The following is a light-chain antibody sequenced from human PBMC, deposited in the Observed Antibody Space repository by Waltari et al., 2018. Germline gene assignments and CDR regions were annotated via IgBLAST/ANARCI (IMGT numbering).Light chain of an antibody. J-gene: IGKJ2*01. Sequence: DIQMTQSPSTLSASVGDRVTITCRASQSISSWLAWYQQKPGKAPKLLIYKASSLESGVPSRFSGSGSGTEFTLTISSLQPDDFATYYCQQGDSAPFTFGQGTKLEIK. CDR2: KAS. CDR1: QSISSW. CDR3: QQGDSAPFT. V-gene: IGKV1-5*03.